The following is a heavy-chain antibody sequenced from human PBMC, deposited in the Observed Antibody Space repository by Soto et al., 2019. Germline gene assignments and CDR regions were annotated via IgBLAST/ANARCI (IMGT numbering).Heavy chain of an antibody. D-gene: IGHD6-19*01. J-gene: IGHJ4*02. CDR2: ISSDGGT. CDR1: TCPVSSPY. V-gene: IGHV3-53*01. Sequence: SLSICCASSTCPVSSPYMSRARKAPGQGLARVPRISSDGGTYYTDSVTGRFASSRDNSKHPLYLQMNRLTVEDTAVYYCARDEMTVAGSADYSGQLTLGSVAS. CDR3: ARDEMTVAGSADY.